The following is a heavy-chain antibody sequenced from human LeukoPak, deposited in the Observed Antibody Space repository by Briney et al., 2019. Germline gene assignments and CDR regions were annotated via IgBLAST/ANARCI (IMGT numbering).Heavy chain of an antibody. V-gene: IGHV4-34*01. CDR1: GGSFSGYY. Sequence: SETLSLTCAVYGGSFSGYYWSWIRQPPGKGLEWIGEINHNGSTNYNPSLKSRVTISVDTSKNQFSLKLSSVTAADTAVYYCARLRGYSYGYHNYWGQGTLVTVSS. CDR3: ARLRGYSYGYHNY. D-gene: IGHD5-18*01. CDR2: INHNGST. J-gene: IGHJ4*02.